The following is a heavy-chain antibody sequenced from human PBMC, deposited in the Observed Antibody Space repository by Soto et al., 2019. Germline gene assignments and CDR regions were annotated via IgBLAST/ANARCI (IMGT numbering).Heavy chain of an antibody. CDR2: ISSSSSYT. CDR1: GFTFSDYY. D-gene: IGHD3-10*01. V-gene: IGHV3-11*05. J-gene: IGHJ5*02. Sequence: QVQLVESGGGLVKPGGSLRLSCAASGFTFSDYYMSWIRQAPGKGLEWVSYISSSSSYTNYADSVKGRFTISRDNAXNXXYLQLNSLRAEDTAVYYCARGSVLWFGDTGDWFDPWGQGTLVTVSS. CDR3: ARGSVLWFGDTGDWFDP.